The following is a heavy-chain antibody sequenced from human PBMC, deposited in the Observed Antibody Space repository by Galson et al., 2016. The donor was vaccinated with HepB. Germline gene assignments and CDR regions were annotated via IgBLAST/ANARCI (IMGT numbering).Heavy chain of an antibody. CDR1: GYTFTGHY. J-gene: IGHJ6*02. V-gene: IGHV1-2*04. Sequence: SVKVSCKASGYTFTGHYMHWVRQAPGQGLERVGRINVNSGDTIYAQNFQGWVTMTRDTSTSTAYMELKRLRSDDTAVYYCARGDYYYGMDVWGQGTTVTVSS. CDR2: INVNSGDT. CDR3: ARGDYYYGMDV.